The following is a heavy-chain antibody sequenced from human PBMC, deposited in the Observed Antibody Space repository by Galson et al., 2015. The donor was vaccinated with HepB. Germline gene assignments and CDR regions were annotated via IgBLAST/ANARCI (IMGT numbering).Heavy chain of an antibody. CDR1: GGTFSSYT. Sequence: SLKVSCTASGGTFSSYTISWVRQAPGQGLEWMGSIITILGIANYAQTFQGRVTITADNATSTAYMELSSLRAEDTAVYYCARGCSYGDYMRLDFWGQGTTVTVSS. J-gene: IGHJ6*02. D-gene: IGHD4-17*01. V-gene: IGHV1-69*02. CDR2: IITILGIA. CDR3: ARGCSYGDYMRLDF.